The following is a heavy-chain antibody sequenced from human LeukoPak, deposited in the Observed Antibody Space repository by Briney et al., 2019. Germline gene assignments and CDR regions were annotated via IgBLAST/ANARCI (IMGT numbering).Heavy chain of an antibody. CDR2: FDPEDGET. V-gene: IGHV1-24*01. D-gene: IGHD2-2*01. CDR1: GYTLTELS. Sequence: ASVKVSCKVSGYTLTELSMHWVRQAPGKGLEWMGGFDPEDGETICAQKFQGRVTMTEDTSTDTAYMELSSLRSEDTAVYYCATVPPPYVVVPAAISDPWGQGALVTVSS. J-gene: IGHJ5*02. CDR3: ATVPPPYVVVPAAISDP.